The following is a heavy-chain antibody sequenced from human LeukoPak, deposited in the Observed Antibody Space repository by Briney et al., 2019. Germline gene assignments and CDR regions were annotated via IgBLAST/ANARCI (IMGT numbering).Heavy chain of an antibody. D-gene: IGHD6-13*01. CDR1: GGSISSGGYY. Sequence: PSETLSLTCTVSGGSISSGGYYWSWIRQHPGKGLEWIGYIYYSGSTYRNPSLKSRVTISVDTSKNQFSLKLSSVTAADTAVYYCARGALIVGGRARIAAAGTGFDPWGQGTLVTVSS. CDR3: ARGALIVGGRARIAAAGTGFDP. J-gene: IGHJ5*02. V-gene: IGHV4-31*03. CDR2: IYYSGST.